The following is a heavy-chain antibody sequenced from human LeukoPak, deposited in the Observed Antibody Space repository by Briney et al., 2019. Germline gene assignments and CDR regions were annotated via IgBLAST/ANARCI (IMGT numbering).Heavy chain of an antibody. J-gene: IGHJ4*02. CDR1: GNSFTSYW. CDR3: ARRASATEDLDY. V-gene: IGHV5-51*01. CDR2: IYPGDSDT. Sequence: GESLKTSCKGSGNSFTSYWIAWVRQMPGKGLEWMGIIYPGDSDTRYSPPFQGQVTISADKSISIAYLQWNSLNASDTAIYYCARRASATEDLDYWGQGTLVTVSS.